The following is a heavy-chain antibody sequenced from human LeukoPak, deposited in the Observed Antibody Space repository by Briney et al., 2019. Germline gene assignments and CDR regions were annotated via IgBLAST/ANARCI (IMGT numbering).Heavy chain of an antibody. V-gene: IGHV3-48*04. Sequence: GGSLRLSCAASGFTFSTYSMNWVRQTPGKGLEWVSYISVSSSTIYFADSVKGRFTISRDNAKNSLYLQMNSLRAEDTAVYYCATRAGAIFVGWGQGTMVTVSS. J-gene: IGHJ3*01. D-gene: IGHD1/OR15-1a*01. CDR1: GFTFSTYS. CDR3: ATRAGAIFVG. CDR2: ISVSSSTI.